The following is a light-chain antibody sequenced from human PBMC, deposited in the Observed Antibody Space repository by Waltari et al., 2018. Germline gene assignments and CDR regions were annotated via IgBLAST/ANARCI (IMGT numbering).Light chain of an antibody. J-gene: IGKJ2*01. CDR3: QQYDSLPYS. Sequence: DIQMTQSPSILSASVGDRVTITCRASQSISTWLAWYQQKPGKAPKLIIYRASSLQTGVPSRFSGSRSETEFTLSISSLQPDDFATYYCQQYDSLPYSFGPGTNLEIK. V-gene: IGKV1-5*03. CDR1: QSISTW. CDR2: RAS.